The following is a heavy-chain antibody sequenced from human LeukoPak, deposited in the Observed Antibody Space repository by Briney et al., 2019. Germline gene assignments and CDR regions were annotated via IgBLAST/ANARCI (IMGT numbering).Heavy chain of an antibody. CDR3: ARGWGYSYGYVGYFDY. J-gene: IGHJ4*02. Sequence: SVKVSCKDSGGTFSSYAISWVRQAPGQGLEWMGGIIPIFGTANYAQKFQGRVTITADESTSTAYMELSSLRSEDTAVYYCARGWGYSYGYVGYFDYWGQGTLVTVSS. V-gene: IGHV1-69*13. CDR1: GGTFSSYA. CDR2: IIPIFGTA. D-gene: IGHD5-18*01.